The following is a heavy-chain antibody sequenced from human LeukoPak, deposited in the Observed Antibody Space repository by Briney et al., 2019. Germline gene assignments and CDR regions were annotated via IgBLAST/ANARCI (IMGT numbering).Heavy chain of an antibody. D-gene: IGHD4-17*01. V-gene: IGHV4-38-2*02. Sequence: SETPSPPCPGSGFSINSGEYLGWVRQPPRKGGGWVGGIYYSGSTYYNPSLKSRVTISVDTSKNQFSLKLSSVTAADTAVYYCARAPLFYGDYDLGDAFDIWGQGTMVTVSS. CDR1: GFSINSGEY. CDR3: ARAPLFYGDYDLGDAFDI. J-gene: IGHJ3*02. CDR2: IYYSGST.